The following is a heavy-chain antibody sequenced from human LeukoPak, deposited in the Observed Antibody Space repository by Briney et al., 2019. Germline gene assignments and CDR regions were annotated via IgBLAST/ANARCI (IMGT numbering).Heavy chain of an antibody. Sequence: PGGSLRLSCAVSGVTLSNYGMSWVRQAPGKGVEWVAGISGSGGGTYYADSVKGRFTISRDNPKNSLYLQMNSLRDDDTAVYYCAKGTSSLNYDAFYIWGQGTLVTVSS. V-gene: IGHV3-23*01. D-gene: IGHD6-19*01. J-gene: IGHJ3*02. CDR2: ISGSGGGT. CDR1: GVTLSNYG. CDR3: AKGTSSLNYDAFYI.